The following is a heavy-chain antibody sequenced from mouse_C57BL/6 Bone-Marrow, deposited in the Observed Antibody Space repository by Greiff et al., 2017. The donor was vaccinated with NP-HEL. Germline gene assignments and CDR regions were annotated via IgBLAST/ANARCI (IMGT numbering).Heavy chain of an antibody. CDR2: INPNNGGT. J-gene: IGHJ2*01. CDR1: GYTFTDYN. Sequence: VQLKESGPELVKPGASVKMSCKASGYTFTDYNMHWVKQSHGKSLEWIGYINPNNGGTSYNQKFKGKATLTVNKSSSTAYMELRSLTSEDSAVYYCALYYYGYYFDYWGQGTTLTVSS. V-gene: IGHV1-22*01. D-gene: IGHD1-1*01. CDR3: ALYYYGYYFDY.